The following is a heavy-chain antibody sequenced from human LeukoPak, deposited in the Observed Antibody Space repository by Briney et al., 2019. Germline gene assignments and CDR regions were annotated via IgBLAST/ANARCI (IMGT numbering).Heavy chain of an antibody. CDR3: ARGREMATIISWGIDY. CDR2: INHSGNS. D-gene: IGHD5-24*01. J-gene: IGHJ4*02. Sequence: PSETLSLTCAVYGGSLSGSDWSWIRQPPGKGLEWIGDINHSGNSNYNPSLKSRVTISVDTSKNQFSLKLSSVTAADTAVYYCARGREMATIISWGIDYWGQGTLVTVSS. CDR1: GGSLSGSD. V-gene: IGHV4-34*01.